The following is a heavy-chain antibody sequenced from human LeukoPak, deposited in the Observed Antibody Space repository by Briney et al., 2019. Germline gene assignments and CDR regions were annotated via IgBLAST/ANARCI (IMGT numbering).Heavy chain of an antibody. Sequence: ASVKVSCKASGYTFTGYYMHWVRQAPGQGLEWMGWINPNSGGTNYAQKFQGRVTMTRDTSISTAYMELSRLRSDDTAVYNCARGSPVGYYYYGMDVWGQGTTVTVSS. J-gene: IGHJ6*02. D-gene: IGHD1-26*01. CDR2: INPNSGGT. CDR1: GYTFTGYY. V-gene: IGHV1-2*02. CDR3: ARGSPVGYYYYGMDV.